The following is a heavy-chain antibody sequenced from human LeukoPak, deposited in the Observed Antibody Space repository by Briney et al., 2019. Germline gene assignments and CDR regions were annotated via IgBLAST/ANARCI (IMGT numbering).Heavy chain of an antibody. CDR3: ARGYSGGSFFDP. V-gene: IGHV4-34*01. J-gene: IGHJ5*02. D-gene: IGHD2-15*01. CDR1: GGSFSGYY. CDR2: INHSGST. Sequence: KPSETLSLTCAVYGGSFSGYYWSWIRQPPGKGLEWIGEINHSGSTNYNPSLKGRVTISVDTSKNQFSLKLSSVTAADTAVYYCARGYSGGSFFDPWGQGTLVTVSS.